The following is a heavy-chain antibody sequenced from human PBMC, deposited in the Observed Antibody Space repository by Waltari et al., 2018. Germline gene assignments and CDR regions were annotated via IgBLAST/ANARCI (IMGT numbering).Heavy chain of an antibody. CDR3: ARGRPDCSSTSCYLQDYWYFDL. J-gene: IGHJ2*01. CDR2: IYTSGST. D-gene: IGHD2-2*01. Sequence: QVQLQESGPGLVKPSETLSLTCTVSGGSISSYYWSWIRQPAGKGLEWIGRIYTSGSTNYHPSLKSRVTMSVDTSKNQFSLKLSSVTAADTAVYYCARGRPDCSSTSCYLQDYWYFDLWGRGTLVTVSS. CDR1: GGSISSYY. V-gene: IGHV4-4*07.